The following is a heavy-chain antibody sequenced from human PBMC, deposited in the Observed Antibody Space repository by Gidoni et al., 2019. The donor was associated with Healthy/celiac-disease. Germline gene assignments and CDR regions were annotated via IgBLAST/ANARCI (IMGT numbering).Heavy chain of an antibody. Sequence: EVQLLESGGGLVQPGGSLRLSCAASGSPFSSYAMSWVRQAPGKGLGWVSAISGSGGSTYYADSVKGRFTISRDNSKNTLYLQMNSLRAEDTAVYYCAKDTPAGDDAFDIWGQGTMVTVSS. D-gene: IGHD3-16*01. CDR2: ISGSGGST. J-gene: IGHJ3*02. CDR1: GSPFSSYA. V-gene: IGHV3-23*01. CDR3: AKDTPAGDDAFDI.